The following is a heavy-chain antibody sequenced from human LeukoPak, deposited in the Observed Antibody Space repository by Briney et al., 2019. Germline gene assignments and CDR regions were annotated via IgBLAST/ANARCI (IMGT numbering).Heavy chain of an antibody. V-gene: IGHV3-11*06. D-gene: IGHD2-21*02. Sequence: GGSLRLSCAASGFTFSDYYMNWIRQAPGKGLEWVSYITSGSSYTNYADSVKGRFTISRDNAKNSLYLQMNSLRAEDTAVYYCARDPRFCGGDCYGSYYFDYWGQGTLVTVSS. CDR3: ARDPRFCGGDCYGSYYFDY. CDR1: GFTFSDYY. CDR2: ITSGSSYT. J-gene: IGHJ4*02.